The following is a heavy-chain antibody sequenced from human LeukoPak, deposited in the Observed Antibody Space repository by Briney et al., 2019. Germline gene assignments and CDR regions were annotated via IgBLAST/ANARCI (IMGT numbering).Heavy chain of an antibody. CDR2: IRWDGGAT. J-gene: IGHJ6*03. CDR1: GFTFDDYA. D-gene: IGHD2-15*01. V-gene: IGHV3-43D*04. CDR3: AKDGVLSGGNFYYYMDV. Sequence: GGSLRLSCAASGFTFDDYAMYWVRQTPGKGLEWVSLIRWDGGATYYADSVRGRFTISRDNNKNSLYLQMNSLRIEDSAVYYCAKDGVLSGGNFYYYMDVWGKGTTVTVP.